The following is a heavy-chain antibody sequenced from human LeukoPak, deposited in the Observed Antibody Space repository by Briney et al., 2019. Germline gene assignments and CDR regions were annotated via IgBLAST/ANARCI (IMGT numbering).Heavy chain of an antibody. Sequence: PGGSLRLSCAASGFTFSSYWMHWVRQAPGKGLVWVSRINSDGSSTSDADSVKGRFTTSRDNAKKTLFLQMNSLRAEDTAVYYCARGRSSTTYLFDYWGQGTLVTVSS. D-gene: IGHD2-2*01. CDR3: ARGRSSTTYLFDY. J-gene: IGHJ4*02. CDR1: GFTFSSYW. CDR2: INSDGSST. V-gene: IGHV3-74*01.